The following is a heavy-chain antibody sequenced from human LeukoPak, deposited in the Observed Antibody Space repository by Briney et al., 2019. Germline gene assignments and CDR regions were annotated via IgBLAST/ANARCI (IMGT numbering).Heavy chain of an antibody. D-gene: IGHD2-15*01. CDR3: AKMKVGGPPLTTRTYGMDV. J-gene: IGHJ6*02. V-gene: IGHV3-23*01. Sequence: PGGSLRLSCAASGFTFSSYVMTWVRQAPGKGLEWVSDISGSGNNAYYADSVKGRFTISRDNSKNTLCLQMNSLRAEDTAVYYCAKMKVGGPPLTTRTYGMDVWGQGTTVTVSS. CDR1: GFTFSSYV. CDR2: ISGSGNNA.